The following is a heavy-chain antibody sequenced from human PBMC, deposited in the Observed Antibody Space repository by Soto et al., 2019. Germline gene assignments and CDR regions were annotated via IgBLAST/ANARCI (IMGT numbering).Heavy chain of an antibody. CDR1: GFTFDTYG. V-gene: IGHV3-30-3*01. D-gene: IGHD1-1*01. CDR3: ARATPGNTLYYSSGLDV. J-gene: IGHJ6*02. CDR2: ISYEGSNT. Sequence: GGSLRLSCVASGFTFDTYGIHWVRQAPGKGLQWVALISYEGSNTYYADSVRGRFTISRDNSKNTLYLQINALRPEDTGVYYCARATPGNTLYYSSGLDVWGPGTSVTVSS.